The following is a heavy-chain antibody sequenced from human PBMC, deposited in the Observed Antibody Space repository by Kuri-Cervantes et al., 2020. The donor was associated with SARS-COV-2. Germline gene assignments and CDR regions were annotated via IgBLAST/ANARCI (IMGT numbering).Heavy chain of an antibody. Sequence: SETLSLTCAVCGGSFSGYYWSWIRQPPGKGLEWIGEINHSGSTNYNPSLKSRVTISVVTSKNQFSLKLSSVTAADTAVYYCARRCSSTSCYNPSKSFDYWGQASLVTVSS. CDR3: ARRCSSTSCYNPSKSFDY. J-gene: IGHJ4*02. CDR1: GGSFSGYY. D-gene: IGHD2-2*02. V-gene: IGHV4-34*01. CDR2: INHSGST.